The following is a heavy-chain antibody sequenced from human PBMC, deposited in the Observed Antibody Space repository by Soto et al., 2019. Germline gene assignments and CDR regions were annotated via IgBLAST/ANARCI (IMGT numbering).Heavy chain of an antibody. Sequence: SETLSLTCTVSGGSISSYYWSWIRQPPGKGLEWIGYIYYSGSTNYNPSLKSRVTISVDTSKNQFSLKLSSVTAADTAVYYCARVVHSSSPFYYSGMDVWGQGTTVTVSS. CDR2: IYYSGST. CDR1: GGSISSYY. J-gene: IGHJ6*02. D-gene: IGHD6-13*01. V-gene: IGHV4-59*01. CDR3: ARVVHSSSPFYYSGMDV.